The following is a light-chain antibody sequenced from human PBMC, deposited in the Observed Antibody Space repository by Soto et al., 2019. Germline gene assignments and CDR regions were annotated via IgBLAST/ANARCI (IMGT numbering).Light chain of an antibody. Sequence: SALTQPPSATGTPGQTVTVSCSGRGSGIGGNTVSWYQQLPGTAPRLLIHSNDRRPSGVPDRFSGSKSGASASLAISGLQSEAEADYYCATWDDSLDGPVFGGGTKLTVL. V-gene: IGLV1-44*01. CDR1: GSGIGGNT. CDR2: SND. J-gene: IGLJ3*02. CDR3: ATWDDSLDGPV.